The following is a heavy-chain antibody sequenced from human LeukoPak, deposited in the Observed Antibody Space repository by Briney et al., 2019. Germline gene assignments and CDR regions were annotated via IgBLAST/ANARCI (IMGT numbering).Heavy chain of an antibody. Sequence: GVLRLSCAASGFTVSSNYMSWVRQAPGKGLEWVSVIYSGGSTYYADSVKGRFTISRDNSKNTLYLQMNSLRAEDTAVYYCARGRRITIFGVVIGPFDYWGQGTLVTVSS. CDR1: GFTVSSNY. CDR2: IYSGGST. CDR3: ARGRRITIFGVVIGPFDY. D-gene: IGHD3-3*01. J-gene: IGHJ4*02. V-gene: IGHV3-66*01.